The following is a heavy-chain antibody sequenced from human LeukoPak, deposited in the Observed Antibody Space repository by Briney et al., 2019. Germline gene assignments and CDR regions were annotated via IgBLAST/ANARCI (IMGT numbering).Heavy chain of an antibody. J-gene: IGHJ4*02. Sequence: GGSLRLSCAASGFTFSSYAMHWVRQAPGKGLEWVAVISYDGSNKYYADSVKGRFTISRDNSKNTLYLQMNSLRAEDTAVYYCARGDYGDYAIDYWGQGTLVTVSS. D-gene: IGHD4-17*01. CDR2: ISYDGSNK. V-gene: IGHV3-30*04. CDR3: ARGDYGDYAIDY. CDR1: GFTFSSYA.